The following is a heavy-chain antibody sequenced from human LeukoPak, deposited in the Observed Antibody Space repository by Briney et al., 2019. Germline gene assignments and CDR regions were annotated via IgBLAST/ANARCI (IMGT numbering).Heavy chain of an antibody. CDR3: AKDKGCSGGSCYYYYYGMDV. V-gene: IGHV3-9*01. J-gene: IGHJ6*02. CDR2: ISWNSGSI. Sequence: AGGSLRLSCAASGFTFDDYAMHWVRQAPGKGLEWVSGISWNSGSIGYADSVKGRFTISRDNAKNSLYLQMNSLRAEDTALYYCAKDKGCSGGSCYYYYYGMDVWGQGTTVTVSS. CDR1: GFTFDDYA. D-gene: IGHD2-15*01.